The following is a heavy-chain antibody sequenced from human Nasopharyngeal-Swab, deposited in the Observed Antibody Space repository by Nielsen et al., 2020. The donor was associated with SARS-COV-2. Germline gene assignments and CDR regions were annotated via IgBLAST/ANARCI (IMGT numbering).Heavy chain of an antibody. CDR2: IYYSGST. V-gene: IGHV4-59*01. Sequence: GSLRLSCTVSGGSISTSYWSWIRQPPGKGLEWIEYIYYSGSTNYNPSLKGRVTISVDTSKNKFSLKLSSVTAADTAVYYCARAGKPKPRLPILYSGSYHDKKYSFDYFDDWGQGTLVTVSS. CDR3: ARAGKPKPRLPILYSGSYHDKKYSFDYFDD. CDR1: GGSISTSY. J-gene: IGHJ4*02. D-gene: IGHD1-26*01.